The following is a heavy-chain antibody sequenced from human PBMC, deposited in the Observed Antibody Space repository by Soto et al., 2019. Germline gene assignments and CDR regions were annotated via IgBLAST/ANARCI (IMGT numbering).Heavy chain of an antibody. Sequence: SVKVSCKASVGTFSSYAISWLRQAPGQGLEWMGGIIPIFGTANYAQKFQGRVAITADESTSTAYMELSSLRSEDTAVYYCARDQWFGESRGAFDIWGQGTMVTV. V-gene: IGHV1-69*13. J-gene: IGHJ3*02. CDR1: VGTFSSYA. CDR3: ARDQWFGESRGAFDI. CDR2: IIPIFGTA. D-gene: IGHD3-10*01.